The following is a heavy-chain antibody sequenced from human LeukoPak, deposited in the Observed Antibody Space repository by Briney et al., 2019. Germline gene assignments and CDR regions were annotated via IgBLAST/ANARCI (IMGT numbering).Heavy chain of an antibody. CDR3: ASGITMVRGMRSAFDI. J-gene: IGHJ3*02. D-gene: IGHD3-10*01. CDR1: GDSVSSNSAA. CDR2: TYYRSKWYN. Sequence: SQTLSLTCALSGDSVSSNSAAWNWIRQSPSRGLEWLGRTYYRSKWYNDYAVSVKSRITINPDTSKNQFSLQLNSVTPEDTAVYYCASGITMVRGMRSAFDIWGQGTMVTVSS. V-gene: IGHV6-1*01.